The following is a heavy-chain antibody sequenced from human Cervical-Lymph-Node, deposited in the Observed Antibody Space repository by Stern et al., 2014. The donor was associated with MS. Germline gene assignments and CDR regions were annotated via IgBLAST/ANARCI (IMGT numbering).Heavy chain of an antibody. CDR2: IIPMFGTV. Sequence: VQLVESGAEVKKPGSSVKVSCKASGGTFSTYAISWVRQAPGQGLEWMGGIIPMFGTVKYAQKFQGRVTISADESTSTAYMELSSLGAEDTTVYYCASNLNGGWNHWGQGTLVTVSS. V-gene: IGHV1-69*01. D-gene: IGHD2-8*01. CDR3: ASNLNGGWNH. J-gene: IGHJ5*02. CDR1: GGTFSTYA.